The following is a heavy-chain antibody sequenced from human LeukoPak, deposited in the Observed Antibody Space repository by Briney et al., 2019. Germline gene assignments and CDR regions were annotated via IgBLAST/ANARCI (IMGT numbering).Heavy chain of an antibody. Sequence: PGGSLRLSCAASGFTFSSYWMHWVRQAPGRGLVWVSRINSDGSSISYADSVKGRFTISRDNAKNTLHLQMNSLRAEDTAVYYCARVFYISPYYDSSGYYAGWGQGTLVTVSS. CDR3: ARVFYISPYYDSSGYYAG. CDR2: INSDGSSI. V-gene: IGHV3-74*01. J-gene: IGHJ4*02. D-gene: IGHD3-22*01. CDR1: GFTFSSYW.